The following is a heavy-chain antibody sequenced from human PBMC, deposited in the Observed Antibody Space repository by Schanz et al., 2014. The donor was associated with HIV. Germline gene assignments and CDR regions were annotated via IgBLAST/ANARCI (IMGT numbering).Heavy chain of an antibody. CDR3: ASDGSGSYLTLSLLYYGMDV. D-gene: IGHD3-10*01. Sequence: QVQLVESGGGVVQPGRSLRLSCAASGFTFSNYAIHWVRQAPGKGLEGVTLIWNDGTSKYYADSVKGRFTISRDNSKNTLYLQMNSLTAEDTAVYYCASDGSGSYLTLSLLYYGMDVWGQGTTVTVSS. CDR1: GFTFSNYA. V-gene: IGHV3-33*01. J-gene: IGHJ6*02. CDR2: IWNDGTSK.